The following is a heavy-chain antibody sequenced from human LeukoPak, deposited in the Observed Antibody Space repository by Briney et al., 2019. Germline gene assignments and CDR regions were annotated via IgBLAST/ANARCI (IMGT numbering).Heavy chain of an antibody. CDR3: AKDKVWAFDI. CDR2: ISYSGST. Sequence: SETLSLTCTVSGGSISSYYWSWIRQPPGKGLEWIGYISYSGSTNYNPSLKSRVTISVDTSKNQFSLKLSSVTAADTAVYYCAKDKVWAFDIWGQGTMVTVSS. D-gene: IGHD3-16*01. J-gene: IGHJ3*02. V-gene: IGHV4-59*01. CDR1: GGSISSYY.